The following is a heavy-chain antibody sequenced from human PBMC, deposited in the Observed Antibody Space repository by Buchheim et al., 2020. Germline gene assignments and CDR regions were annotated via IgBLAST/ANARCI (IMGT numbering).Heavy chain of an antibody. CDR3: VRGVPFGGD. V-gene: IGHV3-7*01. J-gene: IGHJ4*02. CDR2: IKEDGSEK. D-gene: IGHD3-10*01. Sequence: EVHLVESGGGLVQPGGSLRLSCAASGFTFSTHWMHWGRQAPGKGLEWVANIKEDGSEKKYVGSVTGRFTISRDNAKNSLYLQMNNLRAEDTAVYYCVRGVPFGGDWGQGTL. CDR1: GFTFSTHW.